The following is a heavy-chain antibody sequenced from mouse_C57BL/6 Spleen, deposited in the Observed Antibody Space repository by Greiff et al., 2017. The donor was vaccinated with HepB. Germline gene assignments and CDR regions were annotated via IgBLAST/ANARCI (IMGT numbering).Heavy chain of an antibody. Sequence: EVQLQQSVAELVRPGASVKLSCTASGFNITTNYMHWVKQRPEQGLEWIGSIDPANDTTKYDPKFQGKATITVDTSSNTAYLQLSSLTPEDTAIDYCARDYYGSSYFGYWGQGATLSVST. CDR3: ARDYYGSSYFGY. CDR1: GFNITTNY. J-gene: IGHJ2*01. V-gene: IGHV14-3*01. CDR2: IDPANDTT. D-gene: IGHD1-1*01.